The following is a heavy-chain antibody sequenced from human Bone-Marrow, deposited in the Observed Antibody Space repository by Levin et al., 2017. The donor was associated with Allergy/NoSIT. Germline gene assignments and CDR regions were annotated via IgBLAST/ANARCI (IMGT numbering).Heavy chain of an antibody. Sequence: SGPTLVKPTQTLTLTCTFSGFSLSTSGVGVGWIRQPPGKALEWLALIYWDDDKRYSPSLKSRLTITKDTSKNQVVLTMTNMDPVDTATYYCAHRPSITMVQGGSEPPFDYWGQGTLVTVSS. D-gene: IGHD3-10*01. CDR3: AHRPSITMVQGGSEPPFDY. CDR1: GFSLSTSGVG. J-gene: IGHJ4*02. V-gene: IGHV2-5*02. CDR2: IYWDDDK.